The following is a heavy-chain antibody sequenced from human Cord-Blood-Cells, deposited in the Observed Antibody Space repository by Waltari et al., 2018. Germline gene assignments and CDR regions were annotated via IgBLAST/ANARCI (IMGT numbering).Heavy chain of an antibody. V-gene: IGHV4-38-2*01. D-gene: IGHD5-12*01. CDR1: GYSISSGYY. CDR3: ARGRLHGDSGYDYFDY. Sequence: QVQLQESGPGLVKPSETLSLTCAVSGYSISSGYYWGWIRQPPGKGLEWIGSIYHSGSTYSNPSLKSRVTISVDTSKNQFSLKLSSVTAADTAVYYCARGRLHGDSGYDYFDYWGQGTLVTVSS. J-gene: IGHJ4*02. CDR2: IYHSGST.